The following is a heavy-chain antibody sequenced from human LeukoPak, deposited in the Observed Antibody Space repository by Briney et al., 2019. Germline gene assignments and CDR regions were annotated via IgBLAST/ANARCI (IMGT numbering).Heavy chain of an antibody. CDR3: AREMTTVTSALDY. CDR2: INPSGGST. Sequence: ASVGVSCTASGYTFTRYDMQWVREAPGHGLEWMGIINPSGGSTSYSQKFQGRVTMTRDTSTSTVYMELSSLRSEDTAVYYCAREMTTVTSALDYWGQGTLVTVSS. V-gene: IGHV1-46*01. D-gene: IGHD4-17*01. J-gene: IGHJ4*02. CDR1: GYTFTRYD.